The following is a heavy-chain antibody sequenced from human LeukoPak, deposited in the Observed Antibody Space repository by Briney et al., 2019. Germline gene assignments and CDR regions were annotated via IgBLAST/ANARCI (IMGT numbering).Heavy chain of an antibody. CDR2: ISASGATT. Sequence: QAGGSLRLSCAASGFTFSKSDMIWVRQAPGKGLEWVSIISASGATTFYADSVRGRFTTSRDNSENTLYLELNSLRDEDTAMYHCAKKGTSWSPRFDPWGQGILVTVSS. V-gene: IGHV3-23*01. D-gene: IGHD6-13*01. CDR3: AKKGTSWSPRFDP. CDR1: GFTFSKSD. J-gene: IGHJ5*02.